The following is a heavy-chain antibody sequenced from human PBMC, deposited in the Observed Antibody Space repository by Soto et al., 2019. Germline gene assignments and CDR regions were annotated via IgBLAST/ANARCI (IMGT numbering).Heavy chain of an antibody. J-gene: IGHJ3*01. CDR1: GYTFTGYY. Sequence: ASVKVSCKASGYTFTGYYMHWVRQAPGQGLEWMGWINPNSGGTNYAQKFQGWVTMTTDTSISTAYMELSRLRSDDTAVYYCARFEYSSSRSAFDFWGQGTMVTVSS. D-gene: IGHD6-6*01. CDR2: INPNSGGT. V-gene: IGHV1-2*04. CDR3: ARFEYSSSRSAFDF.